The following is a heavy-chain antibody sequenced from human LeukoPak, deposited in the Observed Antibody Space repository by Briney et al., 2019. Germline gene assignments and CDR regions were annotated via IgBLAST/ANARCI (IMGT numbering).Heavy chain of an antibody. Sequence: SETLSLTCTVSGGSISSSSYYWGWIRQPPGKGLEWIGSIYYSGSTYYNPSLKSRVTISVDTSKNQFSLKLSSVTAADTAVYYCARAMVGNRFDPWGQGTLVTVSS. J-gene: IGHJ5*02. CDR2: IYYSGST. CDR3: ARAMVGNRFDP. CDR1: GGSISSSSYY. V-gene: IGHV4-39*07. D-gene: IGHD4/OR15-4a*01.